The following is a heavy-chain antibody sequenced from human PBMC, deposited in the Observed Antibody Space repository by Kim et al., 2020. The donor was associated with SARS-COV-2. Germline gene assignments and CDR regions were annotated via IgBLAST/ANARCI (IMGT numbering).Heavy chain of an antibody. V-gene: IGHV1-69*04. J-gene: IGHJ5*02. CDR2: IIPILGIA. Sequence: SVKVSCKASGGTFSSYAISWVRQAPGQGLEWMGRIIPILGIANYAQKFQGRVTITADKSTSTAYMELSSLRSEDTAVYYCARDGQDIVVVPALSGGNWFDPWGQGTLVTVSS. CDR1: GGTFSSYA. D-gene: IGHD2-2*01. CDR3: ARDGQDIVVVPALSGGNWFDP.